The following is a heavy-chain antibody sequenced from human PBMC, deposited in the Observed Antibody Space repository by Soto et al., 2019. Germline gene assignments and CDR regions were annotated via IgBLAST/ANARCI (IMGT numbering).Heavy chain of an antibody. V-gene: IGHV1-18*01. J-gene: IGHJ6*02. CDR1: GYTFTSYG. D-gene: IGHD3-9*01. CDR3: ARSYDILTGYYSQDYYYGMDV. Sequence: ASVKVSCKASGYTFTSYGISWVRQAPGQGLEWMGWISAYNGNTNYAQKLQGRVTMTTDTSTSTAYMELRSLRSDDTAVYYCARSYDILTGYYSQDYYYGMDVWGQGTTVTVSS. CDR2: ISAYNGNT.